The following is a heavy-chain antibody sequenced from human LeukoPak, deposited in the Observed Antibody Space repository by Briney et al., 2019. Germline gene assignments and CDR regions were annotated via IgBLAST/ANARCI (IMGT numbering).Heavy chain of an antibody. V-gene: IGHV3-21*01. CDR1: GFTFSSYS. J-gene: IGHJ3*02. CDR3: ARDDPNYYDSRDAFDI. Sequence: PGGSLRLSCAASGFTFSSYSMNWVRQAPGKGLEWVSSISSSSSYIYYADSVKGRFTISRDNAKNSLYLQMNSLRAEDTAVYYCARDDPNYYDSRDAFDIWGQGTMVTVSS. CDR2: ISSSSSYI. D-gene: IGHD3-22*01.